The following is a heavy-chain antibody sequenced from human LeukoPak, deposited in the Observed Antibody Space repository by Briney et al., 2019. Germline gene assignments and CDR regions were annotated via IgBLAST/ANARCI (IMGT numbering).Heavy chain of an antibody. CDR2: IKQDGSEE. Sequence: GGSLRLSCAASGFTFSSYAMSWVRQAPGKGLEWVANIKQDGSEEYYVDSVKGRFTISRDNAKNSQYLQMNSLRAEDTAVYYCARGRYYNDRSDYYYFDYWGQGTLVTVSS. D-gene: IGHD3-22*01. J-gene: IGHJ4*02. V-gene: IGHV3-7*03. CDR1: GFTFSSYA. CDR3: ARGRYYNDRSDYYYFDY.